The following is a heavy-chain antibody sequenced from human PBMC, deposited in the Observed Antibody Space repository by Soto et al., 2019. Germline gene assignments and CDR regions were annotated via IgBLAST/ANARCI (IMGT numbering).Heavy chain of an antibody. Sequence: SVKVSCKASGGTFSSYAISWVRQAPGQGLEWMGGIIPIFGTANYAQKFQGRVTITADESTSTAYMELSSLRSEDTAVYYCARTEYSYGEKPAIDYWGQGTLVTVSS. V-gene: IGHV1-69*13. CDR2: IIPIFGTA. D-gene: IGHD5-18*01. J-gene: IGHJ4*02. CDR1: GGTFSSYA. CDR3: ARTEYSYGEKPAIDY.